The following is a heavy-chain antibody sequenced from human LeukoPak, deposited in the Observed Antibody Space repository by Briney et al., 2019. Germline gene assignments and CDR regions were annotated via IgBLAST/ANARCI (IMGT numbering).Heavy chain of an antibody. D-gene: IGHD2-15*01. CDR1: GFTFDDYA. CDR3: ATLMVG. V-gene: IGHV3-9*01. CDR2: ISWNSGSI. Sequence: PGGSLRLSCAASGFTFDDYAMHWVRQAPGKGLEWVSGISWNSGSIGYADSVKGRFTISRDNAKNSLCLQMNSLRAEDTALYYCATLMVGWGQGTLVTVSS. J-gene: IGHJ4*02.